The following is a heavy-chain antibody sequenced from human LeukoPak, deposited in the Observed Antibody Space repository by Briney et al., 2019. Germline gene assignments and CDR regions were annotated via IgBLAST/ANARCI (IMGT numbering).Heavy chain of an antibody. J-gene: IGHJ6*02. D-gene: IGHD3-22*01. CDR2: INSDGSST. V-gene: IGHV3-74*01. Sequence: GGSLRLSCAASGFTFSSYWMHWVRQAPGEGLVWVSRINSDGSSTSYADSVKGRFTISRDNAKNTLYLQMNSLRAEDTAVYYCARGYYYDSSGFIQYYYYGMDVWGQGTTVTVSS. CDR3: ARGYYYDSSGFIQYYYYGMDV. CDR1: GFTFSSYW.